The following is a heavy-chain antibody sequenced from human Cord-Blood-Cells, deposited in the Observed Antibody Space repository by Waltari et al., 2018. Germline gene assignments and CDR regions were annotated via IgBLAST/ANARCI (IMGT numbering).Heavy chain of an antibody. CDR1: GGSISSSSYY. J-gene: IGHJ3*02. V-gene: IGHV4-39*01. CDR3: ARREYGSGTHKADAFDI. Sequence: QLQLQESGPGLVKPSETLSLTCTVSGGSISSSSYYWGWIRQPPGKGLEWIGSIYYSGSTYYTPSLKSRVTISVDTSKNQFSLKLSSVTAADTAVYYCARREYGSGTHKADAFDIWGQGTMVTVSS. CDR2: IYYSGST. D-gene: IGHD3-10*01.